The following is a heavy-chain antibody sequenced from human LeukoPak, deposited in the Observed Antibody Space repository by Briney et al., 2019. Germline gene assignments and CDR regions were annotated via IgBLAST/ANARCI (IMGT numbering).Heavy chain of an antibody. Sequence: GGSLRLSCAASGFTFSSYWMSWVRKAPGKGLEWVANIKQDGSEKYYVDSVKGRFTISRDNAKNSLYLQINSLRAEDTAVYYCVKDNPVLHHWGQGTLVTVSS. CDR1: GFTFSSYW. J-gene: IGHJ1*01. CDR3: VKDNPVLHH. D-gene: IGHD1-14*01. CDR2: IKQDGSEK. V-gene: IGHV3-7*01.